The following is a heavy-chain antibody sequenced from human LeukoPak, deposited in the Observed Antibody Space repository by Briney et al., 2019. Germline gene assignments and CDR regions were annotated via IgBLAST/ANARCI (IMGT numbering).Heavy chain of an antibody. J-gene: IGHJ4*02. V-gene: IGHV4-34*01. CDR2: INHSGST. CDR1: GGSFRGYY. D-gene: IGHD6-13*01. Sequence: PSETLSLTXAVYGGSFRGYYWSWIRQPPGKGLEWIGEINHSGSTNYNPSLKSRVTISVDTSKNQFSLELNSVSAADTAVYYCARGLVYSSSPDYFDHWGQGTLVTVSS. CDR3: ARGLVYSSSPDYFDH.